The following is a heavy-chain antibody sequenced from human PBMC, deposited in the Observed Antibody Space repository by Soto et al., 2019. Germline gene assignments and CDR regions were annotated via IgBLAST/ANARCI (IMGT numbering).Heavy chain of an antibody. CDR2: ISYSGST. D-gene: IGHD6-25*01. CDR1: GGSISSYY. CDR3: AREGVSSGWYYYYGMDV. J-gene: IGHJ6*02. V-gene: IGHV4-59*01. Sequence: PSETLSLTCTVSGGSISSYYWSWIRQPPGKGLEWIGYISYSGSTNYSPSLKSRVTISVDTSKNQFSLKLTSVTAADTAVYFCAREGVSSGWYYYYGMDVWGQGTRVTVSS.